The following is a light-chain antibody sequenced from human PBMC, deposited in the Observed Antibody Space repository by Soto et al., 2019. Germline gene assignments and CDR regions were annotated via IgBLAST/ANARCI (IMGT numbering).Light chain of an antibody. J-gene: IGKJ2*01. CDR3: LQDYNSPYT. V-gene: IGKV1-6*01. CDR1: QGMRND. Sequence: ASQMTQSPSSLSASVGDRVTITCRASQGMRNDLGWYQQKPGKAPKFLIYGASSLQSGVPSRFTGSGSGTDFTLTINSLQPEDFATYYCLQDYNSPYTFGQGTKLEIK. CDR2: GAS.